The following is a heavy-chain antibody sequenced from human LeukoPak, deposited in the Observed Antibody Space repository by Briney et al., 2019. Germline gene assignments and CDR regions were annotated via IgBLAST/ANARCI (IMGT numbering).Heavy chain of an antibody. CDR3: ARPSSGHEGDLDY. V-gene: IGHV4-34*01. J-gene: IGHJ4*02. CDR1: GGSFSGYY. Sequence: SETLSLTCAVYGGSFSGYYWSWIRQPPGKGLEWIGEINHSGSTNYNPSLKSRVTISVDTSKNQFSLRLSSVTAADTAVYYCARPSSGHEGDLDYWGQGTLVTVSS. CDR2: INHSGST. D-gene: IGHD3-22*01.